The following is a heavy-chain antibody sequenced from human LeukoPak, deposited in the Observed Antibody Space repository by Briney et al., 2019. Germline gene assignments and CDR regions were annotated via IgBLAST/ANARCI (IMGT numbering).Heavy chain of an antibody. CDR3: ARDVLVGATRFWGTQLRYFDY. Sequence: SVKVSCKASGGTFSSYAISWVRQAPGQGLEWMGRIIPIFGTANYAQKFQGRVTITTDESTSTAYMELSSLRSEDTAVYYCARDVLVGATRFWGTQLRYFDYWGQGTLVTVSS. V-gene: IGHV1-69*05. CDR2: IIPIFGTA. CDR1: GGTFSSYA. J-gene: IGHJ4*02. D-gene: IGHD1-26*01.